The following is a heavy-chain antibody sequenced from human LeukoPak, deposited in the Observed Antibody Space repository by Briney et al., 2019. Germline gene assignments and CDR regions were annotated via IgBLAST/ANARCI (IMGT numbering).Heavy chain of an antibody. J-gene: IGHJ3*02. CDR3: AKDMWGYNWNDSAFDI. CDR2: ISWNSGSI. D-gene: IGHD1-1*01. CDR1: GFTFDDYA. V-gene: IGHV3-9*01. Sequence: GGSLRLSCAASGFTFDDYAMHWVRQAPGKGLEWVSGISWNSGSIGYADSVKGRFTISRDYAKNSLYLQMNSLRAEDTALYYCAKDMWGYNWNDSAFDIWGQGTMVTVSS.